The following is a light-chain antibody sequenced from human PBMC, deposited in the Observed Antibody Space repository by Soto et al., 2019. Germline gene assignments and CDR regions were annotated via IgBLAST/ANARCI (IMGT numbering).Light chain of an antibody. CDR2: EVS. CDR3: SSFTRSITYV. V-gene: IGLV2-14*01. CDR1: SSDVGGFNY. J-gene: IGLJ1*01. Sequence: QSVLTQPASVSGSPGQSITISCTGTSSDVGGFNYVSWYQQQPGRAPKLILYEVSNRPSGVAHRFTGSKSGNTASLTISGLQAEDEADYYCSSFTRSITYVFGTGTKVT.